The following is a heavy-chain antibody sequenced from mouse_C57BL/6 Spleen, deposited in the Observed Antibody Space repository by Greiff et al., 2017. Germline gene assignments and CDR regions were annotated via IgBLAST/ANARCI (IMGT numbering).Heavy chain of an antibody. CDR3: ARQDWDVYYFDY. CDR2: ISGGGGNT. D-gene: IGHD4-1*01. Sequence: EVQREESGGGLVKPGGSLKLSCAASGFTFSSYTMSWVRQTPEKRLEWVGTISGGGGNTYYPDRVKGRFTISRDNAKNTLYLQMSSLRSEDTALYYCARQDWDVYYFDYWGQGTTLTVSS. CDR1: GFTFSSYT. J-gene: IGHJ2*01. V-gene: IGHV5-9*01.